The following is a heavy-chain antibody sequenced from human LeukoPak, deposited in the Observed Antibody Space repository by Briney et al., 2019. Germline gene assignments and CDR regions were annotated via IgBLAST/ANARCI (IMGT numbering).Heavy chain of an antibody. D-gene: IGHD1-26*01. CDR2: IHYDSSTE. CDR1: GFAFSSYG. Sequence: GGSLRLSCAASGFAFSSYGMHWVRQAPGKGLEWVAYIHYDSSTEDYADSVKGRFTISRDNSKNTPYLQMNSLRAEDTAVYYCAREEWELLHYMDVWGKGTTVTVSS. V-gene: IGHV3-30*02. CDR3: AREEWELLHYMDV. J-gene: IGHJ6*03.